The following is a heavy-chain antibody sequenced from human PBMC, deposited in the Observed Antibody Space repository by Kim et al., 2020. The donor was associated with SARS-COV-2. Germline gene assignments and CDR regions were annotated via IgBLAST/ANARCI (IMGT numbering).Heavy chain of an antibody. Sequence: YSPSFQGHVTISADKSISTAYLQWSSLKASDTAMYYCARMKRWLHGDVDYWGQGTLVTVSS. J-gene: IGHJ4*02. D-gene: IGHD4-17*01. V-gene: IGHV5-10-1*01. CDR3: ARMKRWLHGDVDY.